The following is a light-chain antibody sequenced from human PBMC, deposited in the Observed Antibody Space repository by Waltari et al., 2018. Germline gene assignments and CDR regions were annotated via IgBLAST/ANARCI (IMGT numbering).Light chain of an antibody. CDR2: DAS. CDR3: QHYVRLPAT. V-gene: IGKV3D-20*02. CDR1: QSVGRS. J-gene: IGKJ1*01. Sequence: IVLTPYPATLSLSPGERATLACRASQSVGRSLAWYQQKPGQAPRLLIYDASRRATGIPDRFSGSGSGTDFSLTISRLEPEDFAVYYCQHYVRLPATFGQGTKVEI.